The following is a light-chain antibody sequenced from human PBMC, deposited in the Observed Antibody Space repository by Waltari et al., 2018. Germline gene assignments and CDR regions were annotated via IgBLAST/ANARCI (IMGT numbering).Light chain of an antibody. CDR1: QSVNTY. J-gene: IGKJ1*01. CDR3: QHHVRLPAT. Sequence: IVLTQSPGTLSLSPGERATLSCRASQSVNTYLAWYQQKPGQAPRLIIYGAYTRAAGIPDRFSGSGFGTDFSLTISRLEAEDFAVYYCQHHVRLPATFGQGTKVEIK. V-gene: IGKV3-20*01. CDR2: GAY.